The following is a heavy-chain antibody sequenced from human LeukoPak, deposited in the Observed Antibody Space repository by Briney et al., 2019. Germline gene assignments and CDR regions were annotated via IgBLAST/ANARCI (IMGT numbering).Heavy chain of an antibody. CDR2: TSYDERNK. CDR1: GFIFSSNA. D-gene: IGHD3-22*01. V-gene: IGHV3-30*04. J-gene: IGHJ4*02. Sequence: GGSLRLSCAASGFIFSSNAMHWVRQAPGKWLEWVAATSYDERNKYYGDSVRGRFTISRDNSKNTLYLQMNSLRVEDTALYYCARGWDNNDSSGYSAWGQGTLVTVSS. CDR3: ARGWDNNDSSGYSA.